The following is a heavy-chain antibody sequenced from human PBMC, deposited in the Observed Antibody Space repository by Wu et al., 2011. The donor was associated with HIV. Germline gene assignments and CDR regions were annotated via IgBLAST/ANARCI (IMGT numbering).Heavy chain of an antibody. D-gene: IGHD2-21*01. CDR1: GYTFTSYY. Sequence: QVQLVQSGAEVKKPGASVKVSCKASGYTFTSYYMHWVRQAPGQGLEWMGIINPSGGRTTYAQKFQGRVTLTRDTSTSTVYMEMRSLRSEDTAVYYCARDFGGDEEYWGQGTLGHRLL. V-gene: IGHV1-46*01. CDR2: INPSGGRT. J-gene: IGHJ4*02. CDR3: ARDFGGDEEY.